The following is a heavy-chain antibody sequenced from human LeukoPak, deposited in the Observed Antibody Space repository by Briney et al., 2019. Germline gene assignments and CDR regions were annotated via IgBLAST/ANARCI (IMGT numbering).Heavy chain of an antibody. V-gene: IGHV4-59*01. D-gene: IGHD6-19*01. CDR1: GGSISPDY. Sequence: SETLSLTCTVSGGSISPDYWGWIRQPPGKGLEWIAYVYYTGTTNFNPSLKSRFSISVDASRNQLSLRLTSVTAADTAVYYCARLRRVTVATYNYYYLDLWGRGNRVTVSS. CDR3: ARLRRVTVATYNYYYLDL. J-gene: IGHJ2*01. CDR2: VYYTGTT.